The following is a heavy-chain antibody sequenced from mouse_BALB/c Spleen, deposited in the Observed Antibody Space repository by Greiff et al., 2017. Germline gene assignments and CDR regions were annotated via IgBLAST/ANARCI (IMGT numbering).Heavy chain of an antibody. CDR2: ISSGGSYT. CDR3: ARQATVVATEAMDY. V-gene: IGHV5-6*02. J-gene: IGHJ4*01. Sequence: DVKLVESGGDLVKPGGSLKLSCAASGFTFSSYGMSWVRQTPDKRLEWVATISSGGSYTYYPDSVKGRFTISRDNAKNTLYLQMSSLKSEDTAMYYCARQATVVATEAMDYWGQGTSVTVSS. CDR1: GFTFSSYG. D-gene: IGHD1-1*01.